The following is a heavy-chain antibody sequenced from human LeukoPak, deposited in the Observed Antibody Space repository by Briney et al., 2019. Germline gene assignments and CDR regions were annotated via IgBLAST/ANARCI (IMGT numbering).Heavy chain of an antibody. Sequence: GGSLRLSCVASGFTFSTYGMHWVRQAPGKGLEWVAFIPYYGTNKYYADSVKGRLTISRDDSKNTLYLKMNSLRAEDTALYYCAKDSKGYSSGWDLDYWGQGTLVTVSS. J-gene: IGHJ4*02. CDR1: GFTFSTYG. CDR3: AKDSKGYSSGWDLDY. D-gene: IGHD6-19*01. CDR2: IPYYGTNK. V-gene: IGHV3-30*02.